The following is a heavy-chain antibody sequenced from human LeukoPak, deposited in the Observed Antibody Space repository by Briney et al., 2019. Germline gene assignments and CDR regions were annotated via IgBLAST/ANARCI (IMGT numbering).Heavy chain of an antibody. CDR2: IYYSGST. CDR3: ARLAPRHPFYFDY. J-gene: IGHJ4*02. CDR1: GGSISSSSYY. Sequence: MPSETLSLTCTVSGGSISSSSYYWGWIRQPPGKGLEWIGSIYYSGSTYYNPSLKSRVTISVDTSKNQFSLKLSSVTAADTAVYYCARLAPRHPFYFDYWGQGTLVTVSS. V-gene: IGHV4-39*07.